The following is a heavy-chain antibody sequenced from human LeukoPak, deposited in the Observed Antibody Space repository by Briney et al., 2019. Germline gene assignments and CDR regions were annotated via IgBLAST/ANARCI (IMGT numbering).Heavy chain of an antibody. J-gene: IGHJ5*02. Sequence: PSETLSLTCAVYGGSFSGYYWSWIRQPPGKGLEWIGYIYYSGSTNYNPSLKSRVTISVDTSKNQFSLKLSSVTAADTAVYYCARVSPELPFAYCGGDCYPNWFDPWGQGTLVTVSS. CDR2: IYYSGST. CDR1: GGSFSGYY. D-gene: IGHD2-21*02. V-gene: IGHV4-59*01. CDR3: ARVSPELPFAYCGGDCYPNWFDP.